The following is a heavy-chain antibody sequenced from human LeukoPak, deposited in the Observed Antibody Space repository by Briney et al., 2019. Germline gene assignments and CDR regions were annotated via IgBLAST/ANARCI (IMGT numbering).Heavy chain of an antibody. D-gene: IGHD3-22*01. J-gene: IGHJ4*02. CDR3: AKPIVLISQYDY. CDR2: ISGSAGST. V-gene: IGHV3-23*01. Sequence: PGGSLRLSRAASGFTFSSYGMSWVRQAPGKGLEWVSGISGSAGSTYYADSVKGRFTISRDNSKNTLYLQMNSLRAEDTAVYYCAKPIVLISQYDYWGQGTLVTVSS. CDR1: GFTFSSYG.